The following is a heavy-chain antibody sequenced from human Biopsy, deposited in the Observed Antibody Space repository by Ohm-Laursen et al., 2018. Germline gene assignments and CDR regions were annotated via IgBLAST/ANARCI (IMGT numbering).Heavy chain of an antibody. Sequence: SQTLSLTCTVSGVSINTGGYYWTWTRQHPGTGLEWIGYIHYSGNTLYNPSLKSRLTISVDTSRNQFSLKLTSVTAADTALYYCTRAGGGKIYGLWGQGTLVTVSS. CDR3: TRAGGGKIYGL. D-gene: IGHD3-16*01. CDR2: IHYSGNT. CDR1: GVSINTGGYY. J-gene: IGHJ4*02. V-gene: IGHV4-31*03.